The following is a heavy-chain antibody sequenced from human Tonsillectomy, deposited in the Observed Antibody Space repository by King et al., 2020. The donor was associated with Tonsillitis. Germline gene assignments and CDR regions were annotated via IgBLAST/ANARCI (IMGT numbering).Heavy chain of an antibody. Sequence: VQLQQWGARLLKPSETLSLTCAVYGGSFSGYYWSWIRQPPGKGLEWIGEINHSGSSNYNPSLKSRVTISVDTSKNHSSLKLSSVTAADTAVDYGARGSGWDSNVDYWGQGTLVTVSS. CDR1: GGSFSGYY. CDR2: INHSGSS. D-gene: IGHD1-1*01. CDR3: ARGSGWDSNVDY. J-gene: IGHJ4*02. V-gene: IGHV4-34*01.